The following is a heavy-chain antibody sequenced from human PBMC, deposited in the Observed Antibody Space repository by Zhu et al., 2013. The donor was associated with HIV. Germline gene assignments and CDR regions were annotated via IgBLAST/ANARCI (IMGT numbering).Heavy chain of an antibody. V-gene: IGHV3-11*01. CDR1: GFRFGDYY. CDR3: ARSVPRFDY. D-gene: IGHD3-10*02. CDR2: ISATGTNT. J-gene: IGHJ4*02. Sequence: VQLVESGGGSVKTGGSLGLSCVASGFRFGDYYMSWLRQTPGKGLEWISYISATGTNTYYADSVKGRFTISRDNAKSSLYLQMDSLRVDDAAVYYCARSVPRFDYWGLGTEVTISS.